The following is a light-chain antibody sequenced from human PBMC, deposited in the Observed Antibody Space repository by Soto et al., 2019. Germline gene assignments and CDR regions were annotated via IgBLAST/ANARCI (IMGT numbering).Light chain of an antibody. Sequence: QSVLTQPHSASGSPGQSVTISCTGTSSDVGGYNYVSWYQQHPGKAPKLMIYEVNKRPSGVPDRFSGSKSGNTASLTVSGLQAEDEADYYSSSYAGSNNFYGFGTGTKVTVL. J-gene: IGLJ1*01. CDR1: SSDVGGYNY. V-gene: IGLV2-8*01. CDR2: EVN. CDR3: SSYAGSNNFYG.